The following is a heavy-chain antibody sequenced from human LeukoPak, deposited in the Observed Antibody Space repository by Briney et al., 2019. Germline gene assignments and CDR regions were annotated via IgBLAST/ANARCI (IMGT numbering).Heavy chain of an antibody. V-gene: IGHV3-33*01. D-gene: IGHD6-19*01. Sequence: RRSLRLSCAASGFTFSSYGMHWVRQAPGKGLEWVAVIWYDGSNKVYTDSVKGRFTISRDNSKNTLYLQMNSLRAEDTAVYYCAREESSPDGIDYWGQGTLVTVSS. J-gene: IGHJ4*02. CDR1: GFTFSSYG. CDR2: IWYDGSNK. CDR3: AREESSPDGIDY.